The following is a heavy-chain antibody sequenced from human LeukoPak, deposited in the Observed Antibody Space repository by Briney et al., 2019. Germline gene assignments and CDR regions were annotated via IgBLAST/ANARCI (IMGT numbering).Heavy chain of an antibody. D-gene: IGHD6-13*01. J-gene: IGHJ4*02. CDR2: ISAYNGNT. Sequence: ASVKVSCKASGYTFTSYGISWVRQAPGQGLEWMGWISAYNGNTNYAQKFQGRVTMTRDTSISTAYMELSRLRSDDTAVYYCARDGALGSSSSLIHFDYWGQGTLVTVSS. CDR1: GYTFTSYG. V-gene: IGHV1-18*01. CDR3: ARDGALGSSSSLIHFDY.